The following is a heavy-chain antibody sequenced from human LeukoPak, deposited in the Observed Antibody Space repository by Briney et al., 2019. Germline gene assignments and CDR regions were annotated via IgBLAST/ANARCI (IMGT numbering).Heavy chain of an antibody. Sequence: GGSLRLSCVVSGLTFSSYAMSWVRQAPGKGLEWASGISGSGGSTYYADSVKGRFTISRDNSKNTLYLQMNSLRAEDTAVYYCAKGGLFCSDGSCYPEYFQHWGQGTLVTVSS. CDR1: GLTFSSYA. J-gene: IGHJ1*01. CDR2: ISGSGGST. V-gene: IGHV3-23*01. D-gene: IGHD2-15*01. CDR3: AKGGLFCSDGSCYPEYFQH.